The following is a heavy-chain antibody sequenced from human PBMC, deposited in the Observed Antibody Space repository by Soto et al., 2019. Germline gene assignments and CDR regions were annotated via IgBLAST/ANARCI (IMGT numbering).Heavy chain of an antibody. D-gene: IGHD3-16*02. V-gene: IGHV3-21*01. Sequence: EVQLVESGGGLVKPGGSLRLSCAASGFTFSSYSMNWVRQAPGKGLEWVSSISSSSSYIYYADSVKGRFTISRDNAKNSLYLHMNSLRAEDTAVYCCAKDAGELSTRSFDYWGQGTLVTVSS. CDR3: AKDAGELSTRSFDY. CDR1: GFTFSSYS. CDR2: ISSSSSYI. J-gene: IGHJ4*02.